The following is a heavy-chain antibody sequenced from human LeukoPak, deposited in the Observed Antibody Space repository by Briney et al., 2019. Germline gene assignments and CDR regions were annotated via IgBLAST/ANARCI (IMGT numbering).Heavy chain of an antibody. CDR2: MDYSGST. CDR1: GGSISSSSYY. Sequence: SETLSLTCTVSGGSISSSSYYWGWIRQPPGKGLEWIGSMDYSGSTYCNPSLKSRVTVSVDTSRNQFALKLSSVTAADTAVYYCARHGSYGSGSYRYLDYWGQGTQVTVSS. D-gene: IGHD3-10*01. V-gene: IGHV4-39*01. CDR3: ARHGSYGSGSYRYLDY. J-gene: IGHJ4*02.